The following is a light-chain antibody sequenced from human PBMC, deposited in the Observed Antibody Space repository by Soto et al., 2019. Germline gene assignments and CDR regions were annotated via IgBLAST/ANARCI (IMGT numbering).Light chain of an antibody. CDR3: QQFSSYPLT. Sequence: EFVLTQSPGTLSLSPGERATLSCRASQTVRNNYLAWHQQKPGQAPKLLIYDASSRATGIPDRFSGGGSGTDFILTISRLEPEDFAVYYCQQFSSYPLTFGGGTKVEIK. J-gene: IGKJ4*01. CDR2: DAS. CDR1: QTVRNNY. V-gene: IGKV3-20*01.